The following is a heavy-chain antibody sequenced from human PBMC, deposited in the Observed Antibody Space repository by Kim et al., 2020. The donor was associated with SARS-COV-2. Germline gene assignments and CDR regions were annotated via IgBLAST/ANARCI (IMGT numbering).Heavy chain of an antibody. CDR3: TRRRDFFDY. CDR2: IRSKAYGGTT. Sequence: GGSLRLSCRASGFSFGGYAMNWVRQAPGKGLEWVGFIRSKAYGGTTVYAASVKGRFTFSRDDSKSIAYLQMNSLNTEDTSVYYCTRRRDFFDYWGQGTLVTASS. V-gene: IGHV3-49*04. J-gene: IGHJ4*02. CDR1: GFSFGGYA.